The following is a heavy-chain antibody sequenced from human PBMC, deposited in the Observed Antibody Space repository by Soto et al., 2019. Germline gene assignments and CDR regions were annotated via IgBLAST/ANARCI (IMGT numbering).Heavy chain of an antibody. D-gene: IGHD3-16*01. CDR2: IIPIFGTA. J-gene: IGHJ5*02. CDR1: GGTFSSYA. CDR3: ARAPRLGPGGWFDP. Sequence: QVQLVQSGAEVKKPGSSVKVSCKASGGTFSSYAISWVRQAPGQGLEWMGGIIPIFGTANYAQKFQGRVTIIADESTSTVYMELSSLRSEDTAVYYCARAPRLGPGGWFDPWGQGTLVTVSS. V-gene: IGHV1-69*01.